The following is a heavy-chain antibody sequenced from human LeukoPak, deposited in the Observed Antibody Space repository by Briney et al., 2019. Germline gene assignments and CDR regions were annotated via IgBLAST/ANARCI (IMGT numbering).Heavy chain of an antibody. CDR1: GGSISSSSYY. D-gene: IGHD1-26*01. J-gene: IGHJ4*02. Sequence: SETLSPTCTVSGGSISSSSYYWGWIRQPPGKGLEWIGSIYYSGSTYYNPSLKSRVTISVDTSKNQFSLKLSSVTAADTAVYYCARRSDSGSYHFDYWGQGTLVTVSS. V-gene: IGHV4-39*01. CDR2: IYYSGST. CDR3: ARRSDSGSYHFDY.